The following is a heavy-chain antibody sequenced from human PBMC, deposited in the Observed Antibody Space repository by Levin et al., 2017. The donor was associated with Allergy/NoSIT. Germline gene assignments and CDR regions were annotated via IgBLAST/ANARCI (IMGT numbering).Heavy chain of an antibody. Sequence: QAGGSLRLSCAASGFTFSSYWMHWVRQAPGKGLVWVSRINSDGSSTSYADSVKGRFTISRDNAKNTLYLQMNSLRAEDTAVYYCARDVGSGGGYGDNWLDPWGQGTLVTVSS. D-gene: IGHD6-19*01. CDR3: ARDVGSGGGYGDNWLDP. V-gene: IGHV3-74*01. CDR2: INSDGSST. J-gene: IGHJ5*02. CDR1: GFTFSSYW.